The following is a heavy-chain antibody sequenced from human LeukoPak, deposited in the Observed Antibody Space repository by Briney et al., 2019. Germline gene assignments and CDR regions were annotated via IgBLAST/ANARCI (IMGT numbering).Heavy chain of an antibody. CDR3: AREGSSHSFDN. J-gene: IGHJ4*02. V-gene: IGHV1-46*01. Sequence: GASVKVSCKASGYTFTSYYMHWVRQAPGQGLEWMGRINPSGGSTSYAQKFQGRVTMTRDMSTSTVYMELSSLRSEDTAVFYCAREGSSHSFDNWGQGTLVTVSS. D-gene: IGHD6-6*01. CDR2: INPSGGST. CDR1: GYTFTSYY.